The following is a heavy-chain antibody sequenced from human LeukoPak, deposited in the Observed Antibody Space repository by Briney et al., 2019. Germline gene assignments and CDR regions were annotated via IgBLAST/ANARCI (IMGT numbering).Heavy chain of an antibody. V-gene: IGHV1-3*01. CDR3: ARSGGVYYFDY. CDR2: INAGNGNT. J-gene: IGHJ4*02. D-gene: IGHD2-8*01. CDR1: GYTFTSYA. Sequence: ASVKVSCKASGYTFTSYAMHWVRQAPGQRLEWMGWINAGNGNTKYSQKFQGRVTIARDTSASTAYMELSSLRSEDTAVYYCARSGGVYYFDYWGQGTLVTVSS.